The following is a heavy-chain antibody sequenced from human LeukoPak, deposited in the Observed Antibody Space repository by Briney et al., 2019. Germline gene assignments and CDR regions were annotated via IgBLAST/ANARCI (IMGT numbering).Heavy chain of an antibody. CDR3: AGRLTGSYFDY. Sequence: GGSLRLSCAASGFTFSSYAMHWVRQAPGKGLEWVAVISYDGSNKYYADSVKGRFSISRDNSKNTLYLQMNSLRAEDTAVYYCAGRLTGSYFDYWGQGTLVTVSS. D-gene: IGHD3-9*01. J-gene: IGHJ4*02. V-gene: IGHV3-30-3*01. CDR2: ISYDGSNK. CDR1: GFTFSSYA.